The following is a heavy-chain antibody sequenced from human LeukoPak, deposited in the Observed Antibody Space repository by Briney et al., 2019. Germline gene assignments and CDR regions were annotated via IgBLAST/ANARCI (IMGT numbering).Heavy chain of an antibody. Sequence: SETLSLTCTVSGGSISSHYWSWIRQPPGKGLEWIGYVYYSGSTNYNPSLKSRVTISVDTSKNQFSLKLTSVTAADTAVYYCAKGAAARLEWGQGTLVTVSS. V-gene: IGHV4-59*11. CDR1: GGSISSHY. D-gene: IGHD6-13*01. J-gene: IGHJ4*02. CDR3: AKGAAARLE. CDR2: VYYSGST.